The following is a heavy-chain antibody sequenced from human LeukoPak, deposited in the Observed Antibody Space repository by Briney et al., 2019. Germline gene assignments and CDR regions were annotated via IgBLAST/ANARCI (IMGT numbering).Heavy chain of an antibody. D-gene: IGHD3-22*01. CDR3: ARDRVPYDSSGYYDDFDI. V-gene: IGHV3-30-3*01. J-gene: IGHJ3*02. Sequence: PGGSLRLSCAASGIALTTYAMPWGPKSPGKGRGWVGVISYDGSNKCYADSVNGRFTISRDNSKNTLYLQINSLRAEDTAVYYCARDRVPYDSSGYYDDFDIWGQGTMVTVSS. CDR1: GIALTTYA. CDR2: ISYDGSNK.